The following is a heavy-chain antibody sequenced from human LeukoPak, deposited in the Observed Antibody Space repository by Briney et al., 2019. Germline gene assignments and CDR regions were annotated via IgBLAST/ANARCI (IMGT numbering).Heavy chain of an antibody. CDR2: ITRSGGYT. V-gene: IGHV3-23*01. J-gene: IGHJ6*03. CDR3: SNTPYYNSTSCKYYYYYYTDV. CDR1: GFTFSSYA. D-gene: IGHD2-2*01. Sequence: PGGSLRLSCAASGFTFSSYAMSWVRQAPGKGLEWVPSITRSGGYTYYADSVKGRFTISRDNSKNSLYLQMNSLRAEHTHVYYLSNTPYYNSTSCKYYYYYYTDVWGKGTPVTVSS.